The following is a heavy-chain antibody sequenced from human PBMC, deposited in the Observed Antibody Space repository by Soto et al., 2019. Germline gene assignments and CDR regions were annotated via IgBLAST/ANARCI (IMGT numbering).Heavy chain of an antibody. D-gene: IGHD3-3*01. CDR2: IIPIFGTA. Sequence: ASVKVSCKASGGTFSSYAISWVRQAPGQGLEWMGGIIPIFGTANYAQKFQGRVTITADKSTSTAYMELSSLRSEDTAVYYCARGPYDFRSGYYSWWFDPWGQGTLVTVS. J-gene: IGHJ5*02. CDR1: GGTFSSYA. V-gene: IGHV1-69*06. CDR3: ARGPYDFRSGYYSWWFDP.